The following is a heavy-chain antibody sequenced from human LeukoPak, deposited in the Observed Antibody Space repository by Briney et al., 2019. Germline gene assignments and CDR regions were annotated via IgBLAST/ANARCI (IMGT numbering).Heavy chain of an antibody. CDR1: GGSISSSNW. V-gene: IGHV4-4*02. J-gene: IGHJ4*02. CDR3: ARHLNYYDSSGATRYFDY. D-gene: IGHD3-22*01. Sequence: PSGTLSLTCAVSGGSISSSNWWSWVRQPPGKGLERIGEIYHSGSTNYNPSLKSRVTISVDKSKNQFSLKLSSVTAADTAVYYCARHLNYYDSSGATRYFDYWGQGTLVTVSS. CDR2: IYHSGST.